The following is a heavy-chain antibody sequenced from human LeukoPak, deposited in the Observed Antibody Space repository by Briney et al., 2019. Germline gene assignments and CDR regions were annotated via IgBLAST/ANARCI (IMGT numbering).Heavy chain of an antibody. CDR1: GFTFSSFA. Sequence: GGSLRLSCAASGFTFSSFAMSWVRQAPGKGLEWVSTINSSGGRTFYADSVKGRCTISRDDSKNTVYLQMDSLRAEDTAIYYCARDKYNWNSHDPFFYYYGLDVWGQGTTVTVSS. CDR2: INSSGGRT. J-gene: IGHJ6*02. CDR3: ARDKYNWNSHDPFFYYYGLDV. V-gene: IGHV3-23*01. D-gene: IGHD1-1*01.